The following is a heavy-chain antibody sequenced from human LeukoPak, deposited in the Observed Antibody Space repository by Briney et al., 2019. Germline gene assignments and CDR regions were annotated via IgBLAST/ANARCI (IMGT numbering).Heavy chain of an antibody. CDR1: GGSISSYY. Sequence: PSQTLSLTCTVSGGSISSYYWSWIRQPPGKGLEWIGYIYYSGSTNYNPSLKSRVTISVDTSKNHFSLKLSSVTAADTAVYYCARLPSIAAPTADYWGQGTLVTVSS. D-gene: IGHD6-6*01. V-gene: IGHV4-59*01. CDR3: ARLPSIAAPTADY. J-gene: IGHJ4*02. CDR2: IYYSGST.